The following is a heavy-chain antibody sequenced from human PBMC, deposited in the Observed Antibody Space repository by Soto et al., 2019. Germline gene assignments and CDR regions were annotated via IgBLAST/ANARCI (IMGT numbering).Heavy chain of an antibody. J-gene: IGHJ5*02. CDR1: GYTFTSYA. CDR3: ARDPLKDIVVVVAATNWFDP. CDR2: INAGNGNT. D-gene: IGHD2-15*01. V-gene: IGHV1-3*01. Sequence: ASVKVSCKASGYTFTSYAMHWVRQAPGQRLEWMGWINAGNGNTKYSQKFQGRVTMTTDTSTSTAYMELRSLRSDDTAVYYCARDPLKDIVVVVAATNWFDPWGQGTLVTVSS.